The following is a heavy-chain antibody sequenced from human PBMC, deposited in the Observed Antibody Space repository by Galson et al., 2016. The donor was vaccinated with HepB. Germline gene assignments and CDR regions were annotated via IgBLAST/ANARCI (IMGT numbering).Heavy chain of an antibody. J-gene: IGHJ4*02. D-gene: IGHD5-12*01. CDR2: TYFRSRWYK. CDR3: ARGTGSGTAFDY. Sequence: CAISGDSVSRNSAAWFWIRQSPSRGLEWLGRTYFRSRWYKDYAVSVKSRMTITPDTSKNQFSLQLNSVTPEDTAVYYCARGTGSGTAFDYLGQGILVTVSS. CDR1: GDSVSRNSAA. V-gene: IGHV6-1*01.